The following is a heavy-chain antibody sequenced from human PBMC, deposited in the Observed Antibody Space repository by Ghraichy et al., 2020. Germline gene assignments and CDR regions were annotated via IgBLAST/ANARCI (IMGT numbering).Heavy chain of an antibody. D-gene: IGHD5-12*01. V-gene: IGHV4-59*01. Sequence: SETLSLTCTVSGGSISSYYWSWIRQPPGKGLEWIGYIYYSGSTNYNPSLKSRVTISVDTSKNQFSLKLSSVTAADTAVYYCARESGIVATIGAAAAGATNAFDIWGQGTMVTVSS. CDR1: GGSISSYY. CDR2: IYYSGST. CDR3: ARESGIVATIGAAAAGATNAFDI. J-gene: IGHJ3*02.